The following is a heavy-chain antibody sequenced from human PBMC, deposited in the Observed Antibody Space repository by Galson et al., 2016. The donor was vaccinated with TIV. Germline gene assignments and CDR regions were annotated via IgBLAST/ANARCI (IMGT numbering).Heavy chain of an antibody. CDR1: GISVNNDW. D-gene: IGHD3-16*01. V-gene: IGHV3-74*01. Sequence: SLRLSCAASGISVNNDWMHWVRQSPEKGLVWVARIDPDGTTTYYADSVKGRFSISRDNAKNTVYLQMNNLIADDTAVYYCVRDRLGWHWGQGTLVTVSS. CDR2: IDPDGTTT. CDR3: VRDRLGWH. J-gene: IGHJ1*01.